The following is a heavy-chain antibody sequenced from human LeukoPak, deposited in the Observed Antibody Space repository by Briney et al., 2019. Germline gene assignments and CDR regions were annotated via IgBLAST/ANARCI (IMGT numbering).Heavy chain of an antibody. J-gene: IGHJ4*02. V-gene: IGHV1-8*02. Sequence: ASVKVSCKASGYTFTSYGINWVRQATGQGLEWMGWMNPNSGNTGYAQKFQGRVTMTRNTSISTAYMELSSLRSEDTAVYYCARSPKMTTVTRGSDYWGQGTLVTVSS. D-gene: IGHD4-17*01. CDR1: GYTFTSYG. CDR3: ARSPKMTTVTRGSDY. CDR2: MNPNSGNT.